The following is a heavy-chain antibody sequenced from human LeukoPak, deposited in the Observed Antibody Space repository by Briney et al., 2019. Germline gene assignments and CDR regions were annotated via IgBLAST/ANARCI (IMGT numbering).Heavy chain of an antibody. CDR1: GYTSTSDG. CDR3: ARDPAYYYDSSGCDY. J-gene: IGHJ4*02. V-gene: IGHV1-18*01. CDR2: ISAYIGNT. D-gene: IGHD3-22*01. Sequence: GASVKASCKPSGYTSTSDGISWVRQAPEQGLGWMGWISAYIGNTNYAQKLQGRVTMTTDTSTSTAYMELRSLRSDDTAVYYCARDPAYYYDSSGCDYWGQGTLVTVSS.